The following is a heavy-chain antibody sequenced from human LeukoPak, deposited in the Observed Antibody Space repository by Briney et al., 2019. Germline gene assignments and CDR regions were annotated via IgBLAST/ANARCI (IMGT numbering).Heavy chain of an antibody. CDR2: TYYTGST. V-gene: IGHV4-38-2*01. CDR1: GYSISSGYY. D-gene: IGHD5/OR15-5a*01. J-gene: IGHJ4*02. CDR3: ASRRAYHVYGY. Sequence: PSETLSLTCGVSGYSISSGYYWGWIWQPPGKGLECIGSTYYTGSTYYNPSLKSRVTIIVDTSKNQFSLKLSCITAGDTAVYYCASRRAYHVYGYWGQGILVTVSS.